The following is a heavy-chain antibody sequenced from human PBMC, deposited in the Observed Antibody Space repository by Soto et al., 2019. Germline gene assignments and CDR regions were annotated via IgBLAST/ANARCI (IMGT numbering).Heavy chain of an antibody. CDR2: IYFTGST. D-gene: IGHD4-17*01. Sequence: QVQLQESGPGLVKPSETLFLTCSVSGASVIGGSYYWSWVRQPPGKGLEFIGYIYFTGSTTYNPSFKSRATISVDPSKIQFSLTLTSVTAADTAMYYCARMTTVTKIDYWGQGTPVSVSS. J-gene: IGHJ4*02. CDR1: GASVIGGSYY. CDR3: ARMTTVTKIDY. V-gene: IGHV4-61*01.